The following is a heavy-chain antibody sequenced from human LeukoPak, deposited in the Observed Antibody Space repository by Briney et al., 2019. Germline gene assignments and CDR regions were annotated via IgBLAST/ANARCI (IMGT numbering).Heavy chain of an antibody. CDR3: ARDGRALLRDFDY. CDR1: GFTFSNYA. J-gene: IGHJ4*02. D-gene: IGHD1-26*01. V-gene: IGHV3-23*01. Sequence: GGSLRLSCVVSGFTFSNYAMNWVRQTPGKGLEWVSTISVSGGSTYYADSVKGRFTISRDNSNNTLYLQMNNLRAEDTGVYYCARDGRALLRDFDYWGQGTLVTVSS. CDR2: ISVSGGST.